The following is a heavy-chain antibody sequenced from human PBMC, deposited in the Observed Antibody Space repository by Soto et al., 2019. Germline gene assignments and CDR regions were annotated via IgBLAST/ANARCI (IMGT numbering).Heavy chain of an antibody. CDR3: ARDGEGDIPLDH. V-gene: IGHV3-74*01. CDR2: INKDGSTT. D-gene: IGHD1-26*01. CDR1: GFSFSNYW. Sequence: EVQLVESGGGLVQPGGSLRLSCAVSGFSFSNYWMHWVRQAPGKGLVWVSRINKDGSTTRDADSVKGRFTISRDNAKNTLDLQMNRRRAEDTAGYDCARDGEGDIPLDHWGRGALVTVCS. J-gene: IGHJ4*02.